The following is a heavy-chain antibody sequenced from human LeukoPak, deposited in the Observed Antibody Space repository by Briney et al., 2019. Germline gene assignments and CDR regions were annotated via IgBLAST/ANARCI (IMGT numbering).Heavy chain of an antibody. J-gene: IGHJ4*02. V-gene: IGHV3-33*01. CDR3: ARDQDYYDSSGSPNYYFDY. CDR2: IWYDGSNK. Sequence: GGSLRLSCAASGFTSSSYGMHWVRQAPGKGLEWVAVIWYDGSNKYYADSVKGRFTISRDNSKNTLYLQMNSLRAEDTAVYYCARDQDYYDSSGSPNYYFDYWGQGTLVTVSS. CDR1: GFTSSSYG. D-gene: IGHD3-22*01.